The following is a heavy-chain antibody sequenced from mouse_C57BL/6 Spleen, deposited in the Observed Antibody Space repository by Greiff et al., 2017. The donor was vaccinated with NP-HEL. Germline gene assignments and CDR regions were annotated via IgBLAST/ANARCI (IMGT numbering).Heavy chain of an antibody. D-gene: IGHD1-1*01. CDR1: GYTFTSYG. J-gene: IGHJ4*01. CDR2: IHPRSGNT. Sequence: VQLQQSGAELARPGASVKLSCKASGYTFTSYGISWVKQRTGQGLEWIGEIHPRSGNTYYNEKFKGKATLTADKSSSTAYMELRSLTSEDSAVYFCARFTTVDYYAMDYWGQGTSVTVSS. V-gene: IGHV1-81*01. CDR3: ARFTTVDYYAMDY.